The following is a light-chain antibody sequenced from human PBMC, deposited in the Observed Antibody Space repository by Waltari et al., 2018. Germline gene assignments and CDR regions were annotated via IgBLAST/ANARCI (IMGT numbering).Light chain of an antibody. Sequence: DIQMTQSPSSLSASVGDRVTITCRASQSISSYLNWYQQKPGKAPKLLIYGASSLQSGVPARFSGSGSGTDFTLSVSSLQPEVFATYFCQQSFSSPWTFGQGTKVEIK. J-gene: IGKJ1*01. CDR2: GAS. CDR3: QQSFSSPWT. V-gene: IGKV1-39*01. CDR1: QSISSY.